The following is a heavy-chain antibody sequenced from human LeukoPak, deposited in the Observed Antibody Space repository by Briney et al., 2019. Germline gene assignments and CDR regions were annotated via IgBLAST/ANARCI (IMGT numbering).Heavy chain of an antibody. J-gene: IGHJ4*02. V-gene: IGHV4-59*12. CDR3: ARATYYYDSSGYYGAIYFDY. D-gene: IGHD3-22*01. Sequence: PSETLSLTCTVSGGSISSYYWSWIRQPPGKGLEWIGYIYYSGSTNYNPSLKSRVTMSVDTSKNQFSLKLSSVTAADTAVYYCARATYYYDSSGYYGAIYFDYWGQGTLVTVSS. CDR1: GGSISSYY. CDR2: IYYSGST.